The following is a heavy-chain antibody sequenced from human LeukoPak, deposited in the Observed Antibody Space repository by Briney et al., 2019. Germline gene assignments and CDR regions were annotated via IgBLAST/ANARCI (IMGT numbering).Heavy chain of an antibody. Sequence: GGSLRLSCEASGFTVIGTYMSWFRQAPGKGLEGVSVIYSGGFTHYADSVKGRFTISRDNSKNTLYLQMNSLRAEDTAVYYCARVLDTAMVYFDYWGQGTLVTVSS. CDR3: ARVLDTAMVYFDY. CDR2: IYSGGFT. J-gene: IGHJ4*02. D-gene: IGHD5-18*01. CDR1: GFTVIGTY. V-gene: IGHV3-66*01.